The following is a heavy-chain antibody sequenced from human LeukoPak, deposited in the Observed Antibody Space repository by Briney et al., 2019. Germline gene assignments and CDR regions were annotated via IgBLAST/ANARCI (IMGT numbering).Heavy chain of an antibody. V-gene: IGHV4-39*01. CDR3: ARGRVLRYFDWLLSPSDY. D-gene: IGHD3-9*01. CDR2: IYYSGST. J-gene: IGHJ4*02. CDR1: GGSISSSSYY. Sequence: SETLSLTCTVSGGSISSSSYYWGWIRQPPGKGLEWIGSIYYSGSTYYNPSLKSRVTISVDTSKNQFSLKLSSVTAADTAVYYCARGRVLRYFDWLLSPSDYWGQGTLVTVSS.